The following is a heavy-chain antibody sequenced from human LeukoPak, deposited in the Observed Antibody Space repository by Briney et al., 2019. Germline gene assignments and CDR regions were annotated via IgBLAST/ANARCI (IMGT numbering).Heavy chain of an antibody. Sequence: SQTLSLTCTVSGGSISSGDYYWSWIRQPPGKGLEWIGYIYYSGSTYYNPSLKSRVTISVDTSKNQFSLKLSSVTAADTAVYYCARESYYDSSGFDYWGQGTLVTVPS. CDR3: ARESYYDSSGFDY. CDR1: GGSISSGDYY. D-gene: IGHD3-22*01. CDR2: IYYSGST. V-gene: IGHV4-30-4*01. J-gene: IGHJ4*02.